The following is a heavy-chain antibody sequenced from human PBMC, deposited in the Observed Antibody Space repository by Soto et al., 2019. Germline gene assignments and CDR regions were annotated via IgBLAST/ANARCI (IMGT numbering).Heavy chain of an antibody. CDR3: AGRIAMIVVVFDS. D-gene: IGHD3-22*01. J-gene: IGHJ4*02. V-gene: IGHV4-34*01. Sequence: QEQVQQWGAGLLKPSETLSLTCAVHGDSFSGYYWSWIRQSPGKGLEWIGEIDHSGSANYNPSLTSRVSMSVATSSQQVSLKLSSVTAADTAVYYCAGRIAMIVVVFDSWGQGTLVTVSS. CDR2: IDHSGSA. CDR1: GDSFSGYY.